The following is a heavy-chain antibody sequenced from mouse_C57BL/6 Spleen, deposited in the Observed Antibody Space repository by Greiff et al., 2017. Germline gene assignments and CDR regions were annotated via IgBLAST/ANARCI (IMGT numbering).Heavy chain of an antibody. V-gene: IGHV3-6*01. CDR1: GYSITSGYY. Sequence: EVQLQQSGPGLVKPSQSLSLTCSVTGYSITSGYYWNWIRQFPGNKLEWMGYISYDGSNYYNPSLKNRFSITCDTSKTQFFLMLNAVTTEDTSAYYCARSPYYDGNSYFDYWGQGTTLTVSS. D-gene: IGHD1-1*01. J-gene: IGHJ2*01. CDR3: ARSPYYDGNSYFDY. CDR2: ISYDGSN.